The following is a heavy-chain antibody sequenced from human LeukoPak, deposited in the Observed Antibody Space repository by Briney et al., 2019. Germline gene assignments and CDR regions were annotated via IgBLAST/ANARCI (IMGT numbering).Heavy chain of an antibody. CDR1: GYTFTSYG. J-gene: IGHJ5*02. D-gene: IGHD6-13*01. V-gene: IGHV1-18*01. Sequence: AASVKVSRKASGYTFTSYGISWVRQAPGQGLEWMGWISAYNGNTNYAQKLQGRVTMTTDTSTSTAYMELRSLRSDDTAVYYCASAEFGSSWYWFDPWGQGTLVTVSS. CDR3: ASAEFGSSWYWFDP. CDR2: ISAYNGNT.